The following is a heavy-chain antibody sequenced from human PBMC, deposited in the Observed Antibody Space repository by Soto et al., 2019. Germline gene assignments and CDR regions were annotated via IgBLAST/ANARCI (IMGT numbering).Heavy chain of an antibody. D-gene: IGHD1-7*01. CDR2: INHLGST. CDR3: ASGGNSGDY. CDR1: GVSVSNYY. V-gene: IGHV4-34*01. J-gene: IGHJ4*02. Sequence: PSETLSLTCAVYGVSVSNYYWSWIRQPPGKGLEWIGEINHLGSTNYNPSLKSRVTISIDTSKNQFSLKLNSVTAADTAVYFCASGGNSGDYWGQGTLVTVSS.